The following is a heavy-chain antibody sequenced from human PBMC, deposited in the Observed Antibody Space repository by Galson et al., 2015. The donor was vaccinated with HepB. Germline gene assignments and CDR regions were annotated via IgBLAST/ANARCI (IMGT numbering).Heavy chain of an antibody. CDR2: IIPIFGTA. Sequence: PGRGLEWMGGIIPIFGTANYAQKFQGRVTITADESTSTAYMELSSLRSEDTAVYYCATPPREYSGYRSVHAFDIWGQGTMVTVSS. J-gene: IGHJ3*02. D-gene: IGHD5-12*01. CDR3: ATPPREYSGYRSVHAFDI. V-gene: IGHV1-69*01.